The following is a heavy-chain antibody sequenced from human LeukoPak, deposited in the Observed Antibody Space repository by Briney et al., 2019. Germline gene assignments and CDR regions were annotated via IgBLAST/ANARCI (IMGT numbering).Heavy chain of an antibody. V-gene: IGHV3-7*01. CDR2: IDQDGSAK. J-gene: IGHJ4*02. D-gene: IGHD3-16*01. CDR1: GFTFTSYY. Sequence: QPGGSLRLSCEASGFTFTSYYMGWVRQAPGKGLEWVADIDQDGSAKYYVDSVKGRFTISRDNVKNSVYLQMNNLRVEDTAVYHCTRELWPADYWGQGILVTVSS. CDR3: TRELWPADY.